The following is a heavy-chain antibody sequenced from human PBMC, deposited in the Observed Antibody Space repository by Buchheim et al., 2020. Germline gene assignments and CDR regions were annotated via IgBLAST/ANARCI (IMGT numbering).Heavy chain of an antibody. CDR1: GLSLSTYW. D-gene: IGHD3-9*01. J-gene: IGHJ4*02. CDR2: TNTDGSDT. Sequence: EGQLVESGGGLVQPGGSLRLSCAASGLSLSTYWMHWVRQAPGKGLEWVSRTNTDGSDTSYVDSVKGRFTVSRDNARNTLYLQMDSLRAEDTAVYYCAREYYGVVTGYYYDYWGQG. CDR3: AREYYGVVTGYYYDY. V-gene: IGHV3-74*01.